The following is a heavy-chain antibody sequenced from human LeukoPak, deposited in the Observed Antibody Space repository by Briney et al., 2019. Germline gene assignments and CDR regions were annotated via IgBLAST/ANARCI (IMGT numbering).Heavy chain of an antibody. CDR1: GYTFTSYG. V-gene: IGHV1-18*04. J-gene: IGHJ6*04. CDR2: ISAYNGNT. CDR3: AREGYCSGGSCYSDGYYYYGMDV. D-gene: IGHD2-15*01. Sequence: ASVKVSCKASGYTFTSYGISWVRQAPGQGLEWRGWISAYNGNTNYAQQLQGRVTMITDTSTSTAYMELRSLRSDDTPVYYCAREGYCSGGSCYSDGYYYYGMDVWGKGTTVTVSS.